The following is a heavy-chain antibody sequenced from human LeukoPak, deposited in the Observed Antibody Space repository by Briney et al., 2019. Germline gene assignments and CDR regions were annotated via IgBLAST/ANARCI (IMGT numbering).Heavy chain of an antibody. D-gene: IGHD3-22*01. V-gene: IGHV4-34*01. CDR2: INHSGST. J-gene: IGHJ4*02. Sequence: SETLSLTCAVYGGSFSGYYWSWIRQPPGKGLEWIGEINHSGSTNYNPSLKSRVTISVDTSKNQFSLKLSSVTAADTAVYYCARGDAREHYHDSSGYYSYYFDYWGQGTLVTVSS. CDR1: GGSFSGYY. CDR3: ARGDAREHYHDSSGYYSYYFDY.